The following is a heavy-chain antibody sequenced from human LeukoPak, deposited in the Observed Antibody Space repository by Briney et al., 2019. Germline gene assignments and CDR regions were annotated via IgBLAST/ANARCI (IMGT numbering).Heavy chain of an antibody. D-gene: IGHD6-19*01. Sequence: GESLKISCKGSEYSFSSYWIGWVRQMPGKGLEWMGIIYPGDSDTRYSPSFQGQVTISADKSISTAYLQWSSLTASDTAMYYCARHRPYSSGWRHFDYWGQGTLVTVSS. J-gene: IGHJ4*02. V-gene: IGHV5-51*01. CDR2: IYPGDSDT. CDR3: ARHRPYSSGWRHFDY. CDR1: EYSFSSYW.